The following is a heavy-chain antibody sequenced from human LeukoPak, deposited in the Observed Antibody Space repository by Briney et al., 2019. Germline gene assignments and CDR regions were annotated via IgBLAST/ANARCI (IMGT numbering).Heavy chain of an antibody. CDR2: IYYSEST. CDR1: AGSISSYY. J-gene: IGHJ4*02. V-gene: IGHV4-59*01. D-gene: IGHD6-13*01. CDR3: ARGEQQLVTFDY. Sequence: PSETLSLTCTVSAGSISSYYWSWIRQPPGKGLEWIGYIYYSESTNYNPSLKSRVTISVDTSKNQFSLKLSSVTAADTAVYYCARGEQQLVTFDYWGQGTLVTVSS.